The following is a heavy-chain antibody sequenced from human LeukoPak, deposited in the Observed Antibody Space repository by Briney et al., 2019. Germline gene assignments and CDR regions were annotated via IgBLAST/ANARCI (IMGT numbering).Heavy chain of an antibody. CDR3: ARAPYDYVWGSYRRGQFDY. Sequence: ASVKVSCKASGYTFTSYGISWVRQAPGQGLEWMGWISAYNGNTNYAQKLQGRVTMTTDTSTSTAYMELRSLRSDDTAVYYCARAPYDYVWGSYRRGQFDYWGQGTLVTVSS. D-gene: IGHD3-16*02. V-gene: IGHV1-18*01. CDR1: GYTFTSYG. CDR2: ISAYNGNT. J-gene: IGHJ4*02.